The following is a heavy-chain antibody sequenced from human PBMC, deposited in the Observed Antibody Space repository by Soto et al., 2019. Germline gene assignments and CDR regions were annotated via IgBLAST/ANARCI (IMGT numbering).Heavy chain of an antibody. J-gene: IGHJ3*02. CDR1: GFTFSNAW. V-gene: IGHV3-15*01. CDR3: TTGGYNWNDVWNAFDI. Sequence: EVQLVESGGGLVKPGGSLRLSCAASGFTFSNAWMSWVRQAPGKGLEWVGRIKSKTDGGTTDYAAPVKGRFTISRDDSKNTLYLQRNSLKTEDTAVYYCTTGGYNWNDVWNAFDIWGQGTMVTVSS. D-gene: IGHD1-20*01. CDR2: IKSKTDGGTT.